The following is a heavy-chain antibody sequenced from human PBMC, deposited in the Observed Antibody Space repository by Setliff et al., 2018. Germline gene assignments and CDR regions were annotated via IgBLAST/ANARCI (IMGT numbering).Heavy chain of an antibody. CDR3: TRDLWIGDSGARRDY. J-gene: IGHJ4*02. D-gene: IGHD3-10*01. CDR1: GGSFSSFS. CDR2: IIPLFETT. V-gene: IGHV1-69*13. Sequence: SVKVSCKASGGSFSSFSIHWVRQAPGQGLEWMGRIIPLFETTNYVEKFQGRVTITADESTSTAYMELSSLRTEDTAVYYCTRDLWIGDSGARRDYWGLGTLVTVSS.